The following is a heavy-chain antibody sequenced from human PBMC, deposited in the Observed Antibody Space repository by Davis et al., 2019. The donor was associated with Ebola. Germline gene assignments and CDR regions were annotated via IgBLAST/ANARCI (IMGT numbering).Heavy chain of an antibody. D-gene: IGHD6-13*01. Sequence: ASVKVSYKASGYTFTSYYMHWVRQAPGQGLEWMGIINPSGGSTSYAQKFQGRVTMTRDTSTSTVYMELSSLRSEDTAVYYCARDRPGYSSSWVFDYWGQGTLVTVSS. CDR3: ARDRPGYSSSWVFDY. V-gene: IGHV1-46*01. CDR1: GYTFTSYY. CDR2: INPSGGST. J-gene: IGHJ4*02.